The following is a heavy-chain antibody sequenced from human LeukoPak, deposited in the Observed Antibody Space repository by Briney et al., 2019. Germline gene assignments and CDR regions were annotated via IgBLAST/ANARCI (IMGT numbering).Heavy chain of an antibody. CDR1: GFTFSSYA. V-gene: IGHV3-64D*06. CDR3: VKGLRYYDSSDTFDY. Sequence: PGGSLRLSCSASGFTFSSYAMHWVRQAPGKGLEYVSAISSNGDSTYYADSVKGRFTISRDNSKNTLYLQMSSPRAEDTAVYYCVKGLRYYDSSDTFDYWGQGTLVTVSS. CDR2: ISSNGDST. J-gene: IGHJ4*02. D-gene: IGHD3-22*01.